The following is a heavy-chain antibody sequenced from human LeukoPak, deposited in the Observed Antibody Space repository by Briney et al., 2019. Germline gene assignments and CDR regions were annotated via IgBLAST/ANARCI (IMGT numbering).Heavy chain of an antibody. CDR1: GYTFNKYA. D-gene: IGHD3-10*01. Sequence: ASGKVSCKPSGYTFNKYAINWVRQAPGQGLEWMGWINTNTGNPSYARDFTGRFVFSLDTSVSSAFLQINNLKAEDTAFYYCTLGSYWGQGTLVTVSS. J-gene: IGHJ4*02. CDR2: INTNTGNP. V-gene: IGHV7-4-1*02. CDR3: TLGSY.